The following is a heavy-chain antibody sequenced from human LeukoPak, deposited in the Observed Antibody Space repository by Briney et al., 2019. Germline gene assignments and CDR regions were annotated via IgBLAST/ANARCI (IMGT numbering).Heavy chain of an antibody. Sequence: ASMKVSCKASGYTFTGYYIHWVRQAPGQGLEWMGQIIPNSGSTNYAQKFQGRVTMTRDTSISTAYMELSSVRSDDTAVYYCARDNKGCDSRGYYYHYWGQGTLVTVSS. D-gene: IGHD3-22*01. CDR3: ARDNKGCDSRGYYYHY. V-gene: IGHV1-2*06. J-gene: IGHJ4*02. CDR2: IIPNSGST. CDR1: GYTFTGYY.